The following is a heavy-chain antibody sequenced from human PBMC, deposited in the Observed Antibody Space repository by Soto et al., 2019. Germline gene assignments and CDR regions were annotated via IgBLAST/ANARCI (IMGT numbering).Heavy chain of an antibody. CDR3: ARQDWSSGWYVVFDY. D-gene: IGHD6-19*01. V-gene: IGHV4-59*08. Sequence: SETLSLTCTVSGGSISSYYWSWIRQPPGKGLEWIGYIYYSGSTNYNPSLKSRVTISVDTSKNQFSLKLSSVTAADTAVYYCARQDWSSGWYVVFDYWGQGTLVTSPQ. J-gene: IGHJ4*02. CDR2: IYYSGST. CDR1: GGSISSYY.